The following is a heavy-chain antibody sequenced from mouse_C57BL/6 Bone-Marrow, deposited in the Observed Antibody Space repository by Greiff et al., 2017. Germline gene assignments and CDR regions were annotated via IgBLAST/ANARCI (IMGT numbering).Heavy chain of an antibody. J-gene: IGHJ4*01. CDR1: GYTFTDYY. CDR3: ARGATVVPYYYAMDY. D-gene: IGHD1-1*01. V-gene: IGHV1-75*01. Sequence: VQLQQSGPELVKPGASVKISCKASGYTFTDYYINWVKQMPGQGLEWIGWIFSGSGSTYYNEEFKGKATLTVDHSSSTAYMLLSSLTSRDSTVYFCARGATVVPYYYAMDYWGQGTSVTVSS. CDR2: IFSGSGST.